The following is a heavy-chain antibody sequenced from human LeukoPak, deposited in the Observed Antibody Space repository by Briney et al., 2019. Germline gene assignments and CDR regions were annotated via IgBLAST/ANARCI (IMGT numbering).Heavy chain of an antibody. D-gene: IGHD7-27*01. CDR1: GFTFTRYW. CDR3: AREDWGPDY. V-gene: IGHV3-7*01. J-gene: IGHJ4*02. Sequence: PGDSLKISCAASGFTFTRYWMVWVRQAPGKGLEWVANINHDGSDKNYVDSVKGRFTISRDNAKNLLYLQMNSLRAEDTAVYFCAREDWGPDYWGQGTPVTVSS. CDR2: INHDGSDK.